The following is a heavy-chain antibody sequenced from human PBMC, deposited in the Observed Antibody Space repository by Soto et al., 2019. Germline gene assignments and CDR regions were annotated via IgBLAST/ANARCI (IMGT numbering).Heavy chain of an antibody. J-gene: IGHJ4*02. Sequence: QQQRWGAGLLKPSETLSLTCPVNGRSLSVSQWTWFRQPPGKGLEWIGEINHSGGTNYNASLESRVTISLDTSKNQFSLSLASVTAADTAVYYCARGWRAAFDHWGQGTLVTVS. D-gene: IGHD6-25*01. CDR2: INHSGGT. V-gene: IGHV4-34*01. CDR1: GRSLSVSQ. CDR3: ARGWRAAFDH.